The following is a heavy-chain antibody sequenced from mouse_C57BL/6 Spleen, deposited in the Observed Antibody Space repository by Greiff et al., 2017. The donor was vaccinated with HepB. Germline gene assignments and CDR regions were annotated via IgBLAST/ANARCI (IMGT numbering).Heavy chain of an antibody. D-gene: IGHD1-1*01. V-gene: IGHV7-3*01. CDR1: GFTFTDYY. CDR3: ARYAYYYGSSNWYFDV. CDR2: IRNKANGYTT. J-gene: IGHJ1*03. Sequence: EVQGVESGGGLVQPGGSLSLSCAASGFTFTDYYMSWVRQPPGKALEWLGFIRNKANGYTTEYSASVKGRFTISRDNSQSILYLQMNALRAEDSATYYCARYAYYYGSSNWYFDVWGTGTTVTVSS.